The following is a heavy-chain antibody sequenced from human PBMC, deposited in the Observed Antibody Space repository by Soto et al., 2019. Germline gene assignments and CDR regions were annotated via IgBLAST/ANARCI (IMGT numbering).Heavy chain of an antibody. J-gene: IGHJ6*03. V-gene: IGHV1-8*01. CDR2: MNPNSGNT. CDR3: ARRHLYYYYMDV. Sequence: ASVKVSCKASGYTFTSYDINWVRQATGQGLEWMGWMNPNSGNTGYAQKFQGRVTMTRNTSISTAYMELSSLRSEDTAVYYCARRHLYYYYMDVWGKGTTVTVSS. CDR1: GYTFTSYD.